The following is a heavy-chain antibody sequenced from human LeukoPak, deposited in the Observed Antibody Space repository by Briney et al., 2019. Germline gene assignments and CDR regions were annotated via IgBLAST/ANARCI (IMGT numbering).Heavy chain of an antibody. CDR2: IYPGDSDT. J-gene: IGHJ4*02. CDR1: GYSFTNYW. V-gene: IGHV5-51*01. Sequence: GESLKISCKGSGYSFTNYWIGWVRQMPGKGLEWMGIIYPGDSDTRYSPSFQGQVTISADKSISAAYLQWNSLKASDTAMYYCTRQELGGSFDYWGQGTLVSVSS. D-gene: IGHD1-26*01. CDR3: TRQELGGSFDY.